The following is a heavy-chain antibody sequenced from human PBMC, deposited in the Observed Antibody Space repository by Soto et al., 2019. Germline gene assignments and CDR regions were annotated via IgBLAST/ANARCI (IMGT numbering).Heavy chain of an antibody. D-gene: IGHD6-6*01. CDR3: ARAGHSSSSEGANWFDP. Sequence: TSETLSLTCTVSGGSISSGGYYWSWIRQHPGKGLEWIGYIYYSGSTYSNPSLKSRVTISVDTSKNQFSLNLSSVTAADTAVYYCARAGHSSSSEGANWFDPWGQGTLVTVSS. J-gene: IGHJ5*02. V-gene: IGHV4-31*03. CDR2: IYYSGST. CDR1: GGSISSGGYY.